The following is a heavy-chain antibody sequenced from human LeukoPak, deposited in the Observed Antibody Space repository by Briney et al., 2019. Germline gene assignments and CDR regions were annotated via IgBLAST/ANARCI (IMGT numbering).Heavy chain of an antibody. CDR2: ISYDGSNK. CDR3: AKDLLDYYDSSGEGAFDI. CDR1: EGTFSSYG. Sequence: SCKASEGTFSSYGMHWVRQAPGKGLEWVAVISYDGSNKYYADSVKGRFTISRDNSKNTLYLQMNSLRAEDTAVYYCAKDLLDYYDSSGEGAFDIWGQGTMVTVSS. J-gene: IGHJ3*02. D-gene: IGHD3-22*01. V-gene: IGHV3-30*18.